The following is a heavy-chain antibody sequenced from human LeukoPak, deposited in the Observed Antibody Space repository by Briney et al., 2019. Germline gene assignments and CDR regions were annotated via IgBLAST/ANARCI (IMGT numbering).Heavy chain of an antibody. CDR1: GFTFSSYE. CDR2: ARNKVNSYTT. D-gene: IGHD3-10*01. Sequence: HPGGSLRLSCAASGFTFSSYEMNWVRQAPGKGLEWVGRARNKVNSYTTEYAASVKGRFTISRDDLKNSLYLQMNSLKTEDTGVYCGTKGSFDYWGQGTLVTVSS. J-gene: IGHJ4*02. V-gene: IGHV3-72*01. CDR3: TKGSFDY.